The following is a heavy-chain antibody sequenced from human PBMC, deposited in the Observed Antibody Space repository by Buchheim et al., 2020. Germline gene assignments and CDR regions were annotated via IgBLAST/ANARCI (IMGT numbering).Heavy chain of an antibody. CDR1: GGSFSGYY. CDR2: VNYSGDT. D-gene: IGHD3-16*01. V-gene: IGHV4-34*01. CDR3: ARGFTHPRYSNLIHSGRLYSYYHMDV. Sequence: QVQLQQWGAGLLKPSETLSLTCAVYGGSFSGYYWNWIRQPPGKGLEWLGEVNYSGDTNYNGSLKSRVTVSVDTSKNQFSLKLSSMTAADTAVYFCARGFTHPRYSNLIHSGRLYSYYHMDVWSQGTT. J-gene: IGHJ6*01.